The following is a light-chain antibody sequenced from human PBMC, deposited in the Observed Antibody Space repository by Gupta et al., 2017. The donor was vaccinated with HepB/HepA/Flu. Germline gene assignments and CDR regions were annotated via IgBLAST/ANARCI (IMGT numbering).Light chain of an antibody. V-gene: IGKV3-20*01. CDR1: QRVSSGY. CDR3: QQYGSSPYT. CDR2: GAS. J-gene: IGKJ2*01. Sequence: EIVLTQSPGTLSLSPGERATLSCRASQRVSSGYLAWYQQKPGQAPRLLIYGASSRATGIPDRFSGSGSGTDFTLTISRLEPEDFAVYYCQQYGSSPYTFGQGTKLGIK.